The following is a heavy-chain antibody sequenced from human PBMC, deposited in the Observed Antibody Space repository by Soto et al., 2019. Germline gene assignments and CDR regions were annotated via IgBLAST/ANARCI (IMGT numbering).Heavy chain of an antibody. Sequence: QVQLQESGPGLVKPSETLSLMCTVSGGSISSSYWSWIRQPPGKGLEWIGYIYYSGSTNYNPSLKSRVTISVDTSKNQFSLKLSSVTAAGTAVYYCARERRDGYKHYFDYWGQGTLVTVSS. V-gene: IGHV4-59*01. CDR1: GGSISSSY. D-gene: IGHD5-12*01. J-gene: IGHJ4*02. CDR2: IYYSGST. CDR3: ARERRDGYKHYFDY.